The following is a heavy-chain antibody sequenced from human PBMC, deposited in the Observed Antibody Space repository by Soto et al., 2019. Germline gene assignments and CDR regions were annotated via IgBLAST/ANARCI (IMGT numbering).Heavy chain of an antibody. J-gene: IGHJ4*02. CDR3: SSSGGYWWSFDY. CDR1: GFTFSSYA. D-gene: IGHD2-8*02. Sequence: GGSLRLSCAASGFTFSSYAMHWVRQAPGKGLEWVAVISYDGSNKYYADSVKGRFTISRDNSKNTLYLQMNSLRAEDTAVYYCSSSGGYWWSFDYWGQGTLVTVSS. CDR2: ISYDGSNK. V-gene: IGHV3-30-3*01.